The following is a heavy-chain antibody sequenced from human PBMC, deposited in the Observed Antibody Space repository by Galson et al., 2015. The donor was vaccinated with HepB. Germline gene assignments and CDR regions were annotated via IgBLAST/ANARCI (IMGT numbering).Heavy chain of an antibody. V-gene: IGHV3-9*01. CDR2: ISWNSGSI. CDR3: AKVTTGKSGKAGMDV. Sequence: SLRLSCAASGFTFDDYAMHWVRQAPGKGLEWVSGISWNSGSIGYADSVKGRFTISRDNAKNSLYLQMNSLRAEDTALYYCAKVTTGKSGKAGMDVWGQGTTVTVSS. CDR1: GFTFDDYA. J-gene: IGHJ6*02. D-gene: IGHD4-11*01.